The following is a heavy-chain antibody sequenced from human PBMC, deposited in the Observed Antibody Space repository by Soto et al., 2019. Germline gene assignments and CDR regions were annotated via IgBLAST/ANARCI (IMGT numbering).Heavy chain of an antibody. J-gene: IGHJ4*02. CDR3: ARQVGGSGFDY. CDR2: IYYSGTT. D-gene: IGHD3-10*01. Sequence: QLQLQESGPGLVKPSETLSLTYTVSGGSISSSSYYWGWIRQPPGKGLEWIGSIYYSGTTYYNPSLKSRITIAVDTSKNQFSLKLTSVTAADTAVYYCARQVGGSGFDYWGQGTLVTVSS. CDR1: GGSISSSSYY. V-gene: IGHV4-39*01.